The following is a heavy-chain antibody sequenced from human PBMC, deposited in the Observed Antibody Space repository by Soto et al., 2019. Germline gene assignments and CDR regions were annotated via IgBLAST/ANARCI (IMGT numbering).Heavy chain of an antibody. CDR2: ISYDGSNK. V-gene: IGHV3-30*18. Sequence: QVQLVESGGGVVQPGRSLRLSCAASGFTFSSYGMHWVRQAPGKGLEWVAVISYDGSNKYYADSVKGRFTISRDNSKNTRYLQMNSLRAEDTAVYYCAKDRREYYYYGMDVWGQGTTVTVSS. CDR3: AKDRREYYYYGMDV. CDR1: GFTFSSYG. D-gene: IGHD1-26*01. J-gene: IGHJ6*02.